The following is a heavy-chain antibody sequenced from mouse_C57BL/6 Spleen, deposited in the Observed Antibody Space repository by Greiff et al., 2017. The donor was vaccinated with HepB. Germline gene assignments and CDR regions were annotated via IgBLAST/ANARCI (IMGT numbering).Heavy chain of an antibody. V-gene: IGHV1-42*01. CDR3: ARLGKSSPFDY. CDR2: INPSTGGT. Sequence: VQLQQPGAELVKPGASVKISCKASGYSFTGYYMNWVKQSPEKSLEWIGEINPSTGGTTYNQKFKAKATLTVDKSSSTAYMQLKSLTSEDSAVYYCARLGKSSPFDYWGQGTTLTVSS. CDR1: GYSFTGYY. J-gene: IGHJ2*01.